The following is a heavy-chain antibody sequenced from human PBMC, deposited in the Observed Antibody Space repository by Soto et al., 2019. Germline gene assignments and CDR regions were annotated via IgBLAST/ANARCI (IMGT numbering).Heavy chain of an antibody. J-gene: IGHJ4*02. CDR1: TNTFNIYA. CDR3: AKSPTMVRGLIFAS. Sequence: EVQLLESGGGLVQPGGSLRLSCAASTNTFNIYAMSWVRQAPGMGLEWVSAIKSGGSTYYADSVKGRSTISRDDSKNTLHLQLNSLRAEDTAVYYCAKSPTMVRGLIFASWGQGTLVTVSS. V-gene: IGHV3-23*01. CDR2: IKSGGST. D-gene: IGHD3-10*01.